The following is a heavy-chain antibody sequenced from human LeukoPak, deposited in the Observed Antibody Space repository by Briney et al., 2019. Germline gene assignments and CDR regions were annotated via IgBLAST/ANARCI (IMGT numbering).Heavy chain of an antibody. V-gene: IGHV3-9*01. D-gene: IGHD2-2*02. Sequence: GGSLRLSCAASGFTFDDYAMHWVRQAPGKGLEWVSGISWNSGSIGYADSVKGRFTISRDNAKDSLYPQMNSLRAEDTALYYCAKGYCSSTSCYRFDYWGKGPLVTVSS. CDR3: AKGYCSSTSCYRFDY. J-gene: IGHJ4*02. CDR2: ISWNSGSI. CDR1: GFTFDDYA.